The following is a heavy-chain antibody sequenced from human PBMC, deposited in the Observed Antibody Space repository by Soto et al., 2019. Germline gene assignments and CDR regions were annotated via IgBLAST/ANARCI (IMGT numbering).Heavy chain of an antibody. CDR2: IYPGDSDT. V-gene: IGHV5-51*01. D-gene: IGHD3-22*01. Sequence: GESLKISCKGSGYSFTSYWIGWVRQMPGKGLEWMGIIYPGDSDTRYSPSFQGQVTISADKSISTAYLQWSSLKASDTAMYYCARQRRRVSYDSSGTHWFDPWGQGTLVTVSS. CDR3: ARQRRRVSYDSSGTHWFDP. J-gene: IGHJ5*02. CDR1: GYSFTSYW.